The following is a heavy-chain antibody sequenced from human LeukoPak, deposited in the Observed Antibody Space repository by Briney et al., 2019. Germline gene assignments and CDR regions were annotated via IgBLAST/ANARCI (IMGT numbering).Heavy chain of an antibody. Sequence: SVKVSCKASGGTFSSYAISWVRQAPGQGLEWMGRINPILGIANYAQKFQGRVTITADKSTSTAYMELSSLRSEDTAVYYCATPNYYDSSGYFSNWGQGTLVTVSS. CDR3: ATPNYYDSSGYFSN. V-gene: IGHV1-69*04. J-gene: IGHJ4*02. D-gene: IGHD3-22*01. CDR1: GGTFSSYA. CDR2: INPILGIA.